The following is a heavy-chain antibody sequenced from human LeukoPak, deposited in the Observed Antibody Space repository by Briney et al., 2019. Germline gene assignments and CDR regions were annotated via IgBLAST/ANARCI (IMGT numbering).Heavy chain of an antibody. D-gene: IGHD3-3*02. CDR3: AKPQLSFLEWLFWFDP. CDR2: NIPIFGTA. J-gene: IGHJ5*02. CDR1: GYTFTSYG. V-gene: IGHV1-69*13. Sequence: ASVKVSCKASGYTFTSYGISWVRQAPGQGLEWMGGNIPIFGTANYAQKFQGRVTITADESTSTAYMELSSLRSEDTAVYYCAKPQLSFLEWLFWFDPWGQGTLVTVSS.